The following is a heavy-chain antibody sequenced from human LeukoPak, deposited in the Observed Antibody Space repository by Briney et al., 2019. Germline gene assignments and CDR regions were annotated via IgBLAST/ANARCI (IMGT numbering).Heavy chain of an antibody. CDR3: ASTSYSSSS. J-gene: IGHJ4*02. CDR2: INHSGST. D-gene: IGHD6-13*01. V-gene: IGHV4-34*01. Sequence: SGTLSLTCAVYGGSFSGYYWSWIRQPPGKGLEWIGEINHSGSTNYNPSLKSRVTISVDTSKNQFSLKLSSVTAADTAVYYCASTSYSSSSWGQGTLVTVSS. CDR1: GGSFSGYY.